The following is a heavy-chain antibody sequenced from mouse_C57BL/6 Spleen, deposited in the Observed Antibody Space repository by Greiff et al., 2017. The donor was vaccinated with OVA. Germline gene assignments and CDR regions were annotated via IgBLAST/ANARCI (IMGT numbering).Heavy chain of an antibody. CDR1: GYTFTDYY. J-gene: IGHJ1*03. CDR3: ARTGISYRYFDV. V-gene: IGHV1-26*01. CDR2: INPNNGGT. Sequence: EVQLQQSGPELVKPGASVKISCKASGYTFTDYYMNWVKQSHGKSLEWIGDINPNNGGTSYNQKFKGKATLTVDKSSSTAYMELRSLTSEDSAVYYCARTGISYRYFDVWGTGTTVTVSS.